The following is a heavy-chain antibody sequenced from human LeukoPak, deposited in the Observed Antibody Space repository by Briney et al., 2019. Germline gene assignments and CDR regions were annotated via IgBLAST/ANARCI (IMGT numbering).Heavy chain of an antibody. CDR1: GFTFNSYW. V-gene: IGHV3-74*01. CDR2: INTDGSST. CDR3: AKGGGYEAQYYYYYLDV. D-gene: IGHD5-12*01. Sequence: PGGSLRLSCATSGFTFNSYWMHWVRQAPGKGLAWVSYINTDGSSTNYADSVKGRFTISRDNTKNTLYLQMKSLRAEDTAVYYCAKGGGYEAQYYYYYLDVWGKGTTVTISS. J-gene: IGHJ6*03.